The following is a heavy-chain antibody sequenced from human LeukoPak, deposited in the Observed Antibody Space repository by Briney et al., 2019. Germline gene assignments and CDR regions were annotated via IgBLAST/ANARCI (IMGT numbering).Heavy chain of an antibody. CDR1: GFTFSTYN. CDR3: AREINDSGYDCLDY. CDR2: ITGSSTYI. D-gene: IGHD5-12*01. V-gene: IGHV3-21*01. Sequence: GGSLRLSCAASGFTFSTYNMNWVRQAPGKGLEWVSSITGSSTYIYYADSVKGRFTISRDSAKNSLSLQMDSLRAEDTAVYYCAREINDSGYDCLDYWGQGTLVTVSS. J-gene: IGHJ4*02.